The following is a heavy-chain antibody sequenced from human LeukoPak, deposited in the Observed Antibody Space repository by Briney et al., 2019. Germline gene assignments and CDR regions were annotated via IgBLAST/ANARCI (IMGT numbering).Heavy chain of an antibody. CDR2: ISSDGSNK. J-gene: IGHJ4*02. D-gene: IGHD1-26*01. CDR3: ARVNGGFATKIDY. Sequence: PGGSLRLSCAASGFTFSTYTVHWVRQAPGKGLEWVAFISSDGSNKYYADSVKGRFTISRDNSKNTLYLQMNSLRAEDTALYYCARVNGGFATKIDYWGQGTLVTVSS. CDR1: GFTFSTYT. V-gene: IGHV3-30-3*01.